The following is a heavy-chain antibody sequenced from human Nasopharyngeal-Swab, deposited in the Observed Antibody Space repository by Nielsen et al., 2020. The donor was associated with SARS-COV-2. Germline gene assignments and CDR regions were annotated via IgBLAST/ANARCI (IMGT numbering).Heavy chain of an antibody. CDR2: ISGDSDTT. CDR1: GFTFSNFA. CDR3: AKDRDSGDDSEEYYHYYGMDV. Sequence: GESLKISCAASGFTFSNFAMSWVRQAPGKGLEWVSVISGDSDTTYYADSVRGRFTISRDNSKNTLNLQMNNLRAEDTAIYYCAKDRDSGDDSEEYYHYYGMDVWGQVAPVTVSS. J-gene: IGHJ6*02. V-gene: IGHV3-23*01. D-gene: IGHD5-12*01.